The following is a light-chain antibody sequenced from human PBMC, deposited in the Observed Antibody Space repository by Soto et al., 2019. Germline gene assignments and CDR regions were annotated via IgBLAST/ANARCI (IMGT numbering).Light chain of an antibody. CDR2: DAS. Sequence: DIQMTQSPSTLSASVGDRVSITCRASQSISIWLAWYQQKPGKAPKLLIYDASTFQIGVPSRFSGSGSGTEFTLTISRLQPEDFASYSCQQYNSYSTFGQGTKV. J-gene: IGKJ1*01. V-gene: IGKV1-5*01. CDR1: QSISIW. CDR3: QQYNSYST.